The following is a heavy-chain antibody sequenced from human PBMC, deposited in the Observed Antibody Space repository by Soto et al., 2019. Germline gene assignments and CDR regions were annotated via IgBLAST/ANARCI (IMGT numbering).Heavy chain of an antibody. D-gene: IGHD6-13*01. CDR1: GGSISSYY. J-gene: IGHJ4*02. Sequence: SETLSLTCTVSGGSISSYYWSWIRQPPGKGLEWIGYIYYSGSTNYNPSLKSRVTISVDTSKNQFSLKLSSVTAADTAVYYCARLFTYSSSWSRFDYWGQGTLVTV. CDR3: ARLFTYSSSWSRFDY. V-gene: IGHV4-59*08. CDR2: IYYSGST.